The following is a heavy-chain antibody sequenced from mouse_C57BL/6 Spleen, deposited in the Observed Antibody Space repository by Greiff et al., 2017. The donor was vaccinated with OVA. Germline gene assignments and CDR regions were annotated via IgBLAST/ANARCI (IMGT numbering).Heavy chain of an antibody. CDR3: ATIYYGYDVGGFAY. J-gene: IGHJ3*01. CDR2: IWSGGST. D-gene: IGHD2-2*01. CDR1: GFSLTSYG. V-gene: IGHV2-2*01. Sequence: VQLVESGPGLVQPSQSLSITCTVSGFSLTSYGVHWVRQSPGKGLEWLGVIWSGGSTDYNAAFISRLSISKDNSKSQVFYKMNSLQADDTAIYYCATIYYGYDVGGFAYWGQGTLVTVSA.